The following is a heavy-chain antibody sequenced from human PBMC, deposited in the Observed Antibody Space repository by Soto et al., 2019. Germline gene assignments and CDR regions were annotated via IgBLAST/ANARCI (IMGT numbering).Heavy chain of an antibody. D-gene: IGHD3-22*01. Sequence: PSETLSLTCTVSGGAISSNSYYWGWIRQPPGKGLEWIGSIYYSGSTYYNPSLKSRVTISVDTSKNQFSLKLRSVTAADTAVYYCAELKYFHSSHYLVHWGQGT. CDR3: AELKYFHSSHYLVH. CDR2: IYYSGST. J-gene: IGHJ4*02. CDR1: GGAISSNSYY. V-gene: IGHV4-39*01.